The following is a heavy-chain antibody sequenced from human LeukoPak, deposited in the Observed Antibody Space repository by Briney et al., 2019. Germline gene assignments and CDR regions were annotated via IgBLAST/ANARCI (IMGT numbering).Heavy chain of an antibody. CDR3: ARDDEQQLVRGYYFDY. J-gene: IGHJ4*02. CDR1: GFTSNSYE. CDR2: ISSSGSTI. D-gene: IGHD6-13*01. V-gene: IGHV3-48*03. Sequence: PGGSLRLSCAASGFTSNSYEMNWVRQAPGKGLEWVSYISSSGSTIYYADSVKGRFTISRDNAKNSLSLQMNSLRAEDTAVYYCARDDEQQLVRGYYFDYWGQGTLVTVSS.